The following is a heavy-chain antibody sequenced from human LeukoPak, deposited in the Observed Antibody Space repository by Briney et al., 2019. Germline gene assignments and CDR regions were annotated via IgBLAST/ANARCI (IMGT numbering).Heavy chain of an antibody. CDR2: ISSTGTYI. D-gene: IGHD4-11*01. CDR3: ARDLDYSTGFDY. J-gene: IGHJ4*02. Sequence: GESLRLSCAPSGFTFSSSTFGSYTMTWVRQAPGKGLEWVSSISSTGTYIYYTDSVKGRFTISRDIANSLLYLQMNSLRADDTAVYYCARDLDYSTGFDYWGQGTLLTVSS. CDR1: GFTFSSSTFGSYT. V-gene: IGHV3-21*01.